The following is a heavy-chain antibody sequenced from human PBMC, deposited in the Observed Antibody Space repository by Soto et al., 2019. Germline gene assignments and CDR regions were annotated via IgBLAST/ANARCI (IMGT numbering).Heavy chain of an antibody. CDR2: ISYDGSNK. CDR3: AKAGGYYYFDY. CDR1: GFTFSSYG. Sequence: GGSLRLSCAASGFTFSSYGMHWVRQAPGKGLEWVAVISYDGSNKYYADSVKGRFTISRDNSKNTLYLQMNSLSAEDTAVYYCAKAGGYYYFDYWGQGTLVTVSS. V-gene: IGHV3-30*18. J-gene: IGHJ4*02. D-gene: IGHD3-10*01.